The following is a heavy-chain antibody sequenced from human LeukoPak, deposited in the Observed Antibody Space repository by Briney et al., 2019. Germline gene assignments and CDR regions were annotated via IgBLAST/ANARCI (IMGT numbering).Heavy chain of an antibody. J-gene: IGHJ4*02. Sequence: GGSLRLSCAASGFTLSSYGMHWVRQAPGKGLEWVAVISYDGSNKYYADSVKGRFTISRDNSKNTLYLQMNSLRAEDTAVYYCATTPIAVAGFGFFDYWGQGTLVTVSS. V-gene: IGHV3-30*03. CDR1: GFTLSSYG. CDR3: ATTPIAVAGFGFFDY. D-gene: IGHD6-19*01. CDR2: ISYDGSNK.